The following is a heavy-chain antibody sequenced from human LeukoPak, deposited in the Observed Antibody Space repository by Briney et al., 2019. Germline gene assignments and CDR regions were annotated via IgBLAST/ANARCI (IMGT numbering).Heavy chain of an antibody. Sequence: GGSLRLSCAASGFTFSSYAMSWVRQARGKGLEWVSAVSGSGGNTHDADSVRGRFTISRDNSKNTLYLQMNSLRAEDTAVYYCAKTLGYNYGYVENWGQGTLVTVSS. CDR1: GFTFSSYA. D-gene: IGHD5-18*01. J-gene: IGHJ4*02. V-gene: IGHV3-23*01. CDR2: VSGSGGNT. CDR3: AKTLGYNYGYVEN.